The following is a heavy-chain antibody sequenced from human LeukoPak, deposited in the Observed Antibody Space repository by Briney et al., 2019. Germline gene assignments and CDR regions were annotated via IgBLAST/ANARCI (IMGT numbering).Heavy chain of an antibody. V-gene: IGHV4-59*01. Sequence: SETLSLTCTVSGGSISGNYWSWIRQPPGKGLEWIGYIYYSGSINYNPSLKSRVTISVDTSKNQFSLKLSSVIAADTAMYYCARDRGHYSDRSGYYYHNWFDPWGQGTLVTVSS. CDR1: GGSISGNY. D-gene: IGHD3-22*01. CDR3: ARDRGHYSDRSGYYYHNWFDP. CDR2: IYYSGSI. J-gene: IGHJ5*02.